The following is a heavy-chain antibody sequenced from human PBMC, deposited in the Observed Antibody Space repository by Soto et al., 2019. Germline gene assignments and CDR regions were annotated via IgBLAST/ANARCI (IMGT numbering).Heavy chain of an antibody. D-gene: IGHD3-16*02. Sequence: QVQLQQWGAGLLKPSETLSLTCAVYGGSFSGYYWSWIRQPPGKGLEWTGVINHSGSTNYNPSLKSRVTISVDTSKNQFSLKLSSVTAADTAVDYCARGQSYVWGSYLYRDGNFDYWGQGTLVTVSS. CDR2: INHSGST. CDR3: ARGQSYVWGSYLYRDGNFDY. V-gene: IGHV4-34*01. J-gene: IGHJ4*02. CDR1: GGSFSGYY.